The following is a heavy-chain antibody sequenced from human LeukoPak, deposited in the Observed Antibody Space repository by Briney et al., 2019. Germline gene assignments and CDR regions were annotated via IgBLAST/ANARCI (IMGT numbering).Heavy chain of an antibody. Sequence: SQTLSLTRPISGDSVSGSPAVWNWIRQSPSRGLEWLGKVYYRSKWYIDYAVSVKGRITITLATSKNQFSLQLNSVAPEDTAVYYCASGAVRGGTNFDYWGQGTLVTVSS. D-gene: IGHD3-10*01. CDR1: GDSVSGSPAV. CDR3: ASGAVRGGTNFDY. J-gene: IGHJ4*02. V-gene: IGHV6-1*01. CDR2: VYYRSKWYI.